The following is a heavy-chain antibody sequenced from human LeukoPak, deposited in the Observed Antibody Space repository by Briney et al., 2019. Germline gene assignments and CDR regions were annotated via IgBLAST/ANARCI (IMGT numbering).Heavy chain of an antibody. CDR3: ARDQGSGWYYFDY. CDR2: ISSSSSYI. Sequence: PRGSLRLSCAASGFTFSSYSMNWVRQAPGKGLEWVSSISSSSSYIYYADSVKGRFTISRDNAKNSLYLQMNSLRAEDTAVYYCARDQGSGWYYFDYWGQGTLVTVSS. V-gene: IGHV3-21*01. CDR1: GFTFSSYS. J-gene: IGHJ4*02. D-gene: IGHD6-19*01.